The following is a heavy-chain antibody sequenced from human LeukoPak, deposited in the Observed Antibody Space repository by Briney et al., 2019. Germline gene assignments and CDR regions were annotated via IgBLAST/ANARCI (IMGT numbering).Heavy chain of an antibody. J-gene: IGHJ5*02. V-gene: IGHV4-31*03. CDR1: GGSISSGGYY. CDR2: IYYSGST. CDR3: ARDMTDWWFDP. D-gene: IGHD3-9*01. Sequence: SQTLSLTCTVSGGSISSGGYYWSWIRQHPGKGLEWIGYIYYSGSTHYNPSLKSRVTISVDTSKNQFSLKLSSVTAADTAVYYCARDMTDWWFDPWGQGTLVTVSS.